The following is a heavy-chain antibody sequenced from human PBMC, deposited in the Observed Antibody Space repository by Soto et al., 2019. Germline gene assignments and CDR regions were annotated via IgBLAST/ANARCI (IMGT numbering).Heavy chain of an antibody. CDR3: ARDQGGEFLKGSGMVV. D-gene: IGHD3-10*01. Sequence: QVQLQESGPGLVKPSETLSLTCTVSGDSISRYYWSWIRLSPGKGLEWIGYIYYSGETNYNPSVKSRVTISVDRTKNQFSLKLSSVTAADTAVYYCARDQGGEFLKGSGMVVWGQGTTVTVSS. J-gene: IGHJ6*02. CDR1: GDSISRYY. V-gene: IGHV4-59*01. CDR2: IYYSGET.